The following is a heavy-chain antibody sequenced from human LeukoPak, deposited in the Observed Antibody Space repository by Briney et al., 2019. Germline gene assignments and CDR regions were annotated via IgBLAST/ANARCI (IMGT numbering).Heavy chain of an antibody. J-gene: IGHJ4*02. D-gene: IGHD3-16*01. V-gene: IGHV4-39*01. CDR2: IYYSGST. CDR1: GDSISSTSYF. CDR3: ARRRGSGTYYFDY. Sequence: ESSETLSLTCAVSGDSISSTSYFWGWIRQPPGKGLEWIGSIYYSGSTYYNPSLKSRVTISLDTSKSQFSLNLISVTASDTAVYYCARRRGSGTYYFDYWGQGTLVTVSS.